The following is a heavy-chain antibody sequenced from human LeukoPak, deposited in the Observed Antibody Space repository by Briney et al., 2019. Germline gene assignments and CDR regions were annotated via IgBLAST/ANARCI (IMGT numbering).Heavy chain of an antibody. CDR1: GYTFTSYG. CDR3: AREGSITMVRGVINY. V-gene: IGHV1-18*01. CDR2: ISVYNGNT. D-gene: IGHD3-10*01. J-gene: IGHJ4*02. Sequence: GASVKVSCKASGYTFTSYGISWVRQAPGQGLEWMGWISVYNGNTNYAQKLQGRVTMTTDTSTSTACMELRSLRSDDTAVYYCAREGSITMVRGVINYWGQGTLVTVSS.